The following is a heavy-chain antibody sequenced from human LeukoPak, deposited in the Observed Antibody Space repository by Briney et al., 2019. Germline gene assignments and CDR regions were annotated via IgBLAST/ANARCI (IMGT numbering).Heavy chain of an antibody. Sequence: PGGSLRLSCAASGFTFSSYWMTWVRQAPGKGLEWVANIKQDGSEKYYVGSVKGRFTISRDNAKNSLYLQMNSLRAEDTAVYYCARGSYGSGSYYQNYWGKGTLVTVSS. CDR3: ARGSYGSGSYYQNY. CDR1: GFTFSSYW. CDR2: IKQDGSEK. V-gene: IGHV3-7*01. J-gene: IGHJ4*02. D-gene: IGHD3-10*01.